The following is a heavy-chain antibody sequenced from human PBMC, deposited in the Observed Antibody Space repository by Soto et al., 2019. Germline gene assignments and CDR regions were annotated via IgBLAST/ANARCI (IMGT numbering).Heavy chain of an antibody. J-gene: IGHJ6*03. CDR1: GFTFSSYA. CDR2: ISGSGGST. Sequence: EVQLLESGGGLVQPGGSLRLSCAASGFTFSSYAMSWVRQAPGKGLEWVSAISGSGGSTYYADSVKGRFTISRDNSKNTLYLQMNSLRAEDTAVYYCAKAVNTGYCSSTSCLDYYYYYMDVWGKGTTVTVSS. V-gene: IGHV3-23*01. D-gene: IGHD2-2*01. CDR3: AKAVNTGYCSSTSCLDYYYYYMDV.